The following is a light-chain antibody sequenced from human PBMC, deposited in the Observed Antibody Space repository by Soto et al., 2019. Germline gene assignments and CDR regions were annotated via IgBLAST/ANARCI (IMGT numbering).Light chain of an antibody. J-gene: IGKJ1*01. CDR2: AAS. Sequence: DIQMTQSPSTLTASVGDRVTITCRASQSISSWLAWYQQKPGKAPKLLIYAASSLQSGVPSRFSGSGSGTDFTLTISSLQPDDFATYYCQQYNNYWTFGQGTKVDIK. CDR1: QSISSW. CDR3: QQYNNYWT. V-gene: IGKV1-5*01.